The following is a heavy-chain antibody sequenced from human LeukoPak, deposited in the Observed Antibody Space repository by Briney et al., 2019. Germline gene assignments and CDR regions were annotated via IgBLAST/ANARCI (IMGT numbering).Heavy chain of an antibody. D-gene: IGHD2-2*01. CDR3: ARRQGCSSTSCPPDY. V-gene: IGHV5-51*01. Sequence: GASLKISCRGSGSRFNTYWIGWVRQMPGKGLEWMGIIYPGDSDTRYSPSFQGQVTMSADKSINTAYLQWSSLKASDTAMYYCARRQGCSSTSCPPDYWGQGTLVTVSS. CDR2: IYPGDSDT. J-gene: IGHJ4*02. CDR1: GSRFNTYW.